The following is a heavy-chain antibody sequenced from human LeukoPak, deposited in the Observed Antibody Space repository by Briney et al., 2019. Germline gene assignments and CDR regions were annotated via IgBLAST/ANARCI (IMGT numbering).Heavy chain of an antibody. CDR1: GFTFSSYG. CDR3: AKGEAAATQFYYYYYMDV. J-gene: IGHJ6*03. Sequence: AGGSLRLSCAASGFTFSSYGMSWVRQAPGKGLEWVSAISGSGGSTYYADSVKGRFTISRDNSKNTLYLQMNSLRAEDTAVYYCAKGEAAATQFYYYYYMDVWGKGTTVTISS. CDR2: ISGSGGST. V-gene: IGHV3-23*01. D-gene: IGHD6-13*01.